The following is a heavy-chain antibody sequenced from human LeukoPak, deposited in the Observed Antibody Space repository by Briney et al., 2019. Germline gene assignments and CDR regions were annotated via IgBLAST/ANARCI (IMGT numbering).Heavy chain of an antibody. V-gene: IGHV3-11*01. CDR2: ISRSGSSI. D-gene: IGHD3-16*01. CDR1: GFTFSDYY. CDR3: ARDLPARGTPPDY. Sequence: GGSLRLSCAASGFTFSDYYMSWIRQAPGKGLEWVSYISRSGSSIYYADSVKGRFTISRDNAKNSLYLQMNSLRAEDTAVYYCARDLPARGTPPDYWGQGTLVTVSS. J-gene: IGHJ4*02.